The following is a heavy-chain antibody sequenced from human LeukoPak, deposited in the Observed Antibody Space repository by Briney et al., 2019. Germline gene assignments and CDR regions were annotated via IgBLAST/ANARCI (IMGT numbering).Heavy chain of an antibody. V-gene: IGHV4-4*09. J-gene: IGHJ4*02. CDR3: ASQKTGTGGSDY. CDR2: IYTSGST. CDR1: GGSISRYY. D-gene: IGHD1-7*01. Sequence: SETLSLTCTVSGGSISRYYWSWIRQPPGKGLEWIGYIYTSGSTNYNPSLKSRVTISVDTSKNQFSLKLSSVTAADTAVYYCASQKTGTGGSDYWGQGTLVTVSS.